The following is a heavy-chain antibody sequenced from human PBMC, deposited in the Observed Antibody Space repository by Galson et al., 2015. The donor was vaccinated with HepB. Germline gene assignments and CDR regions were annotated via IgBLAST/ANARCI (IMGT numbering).Heavy chain of an antibody. D-gene: IGHD3-22*01. CDR1: GYTLDSFG. J-gene: IGHJ6*02. V-gene: IGHV1-18*01. Sequence: SVKVSCKATGYTLDSFGISWARQAPGQGLEWMGWISPYNGHTNYAHRLRGRLSLPTDPSTTTAYMELRTLRSGDTAVYYWARDKRYFYDDSGYYFSSEGFNGMDVWGQGTAVIVSS. CDR2: ISPYNGHT. CDR3: ARDKRYFYDDSGYYFSSEGFNGMDV.